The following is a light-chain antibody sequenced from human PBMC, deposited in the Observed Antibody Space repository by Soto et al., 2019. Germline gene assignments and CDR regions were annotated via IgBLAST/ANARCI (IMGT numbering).Light chain of an antibody. CDR3: QQYKNWPPIT. Sequence: DILLTQSPGALAVSPGEVATLSCKASQSVRDNLAWYQQKPGQAPRLLIYSASSRATGIPARFSGSGSATEFTLTISSLQSEDLAVYYGQQYKNWPPITFGQGTRLEIK. V-gene: IGKV3-15*01. CDR1: QSVRDN. CDR2: SAS. J-gene: IGKJ5*01.